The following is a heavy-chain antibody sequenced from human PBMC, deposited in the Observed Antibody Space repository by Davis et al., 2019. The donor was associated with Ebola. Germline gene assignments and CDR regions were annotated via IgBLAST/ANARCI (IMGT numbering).Heavy chain of an antibody. D-gene: IGHD3-3*01. CDR2: ISGSGGST. V-gene: IGHV3-23*01. CDR1: GFTFSTYS. CDR3: AKAPITIFGVVIGGGYYYGMDV. Sequence: PGGSLRLSCAASGFTFSTYSMNWVRQAPGKGLEWVSAISGSGGSTYYADSVKGRFTISRDNSKNTLYLQMNSLRAEDTAVYYCAKAPITIFGVVIGGGYYYGMDVWGQGTTVTVSS. J-gene: IGHJ6*02.